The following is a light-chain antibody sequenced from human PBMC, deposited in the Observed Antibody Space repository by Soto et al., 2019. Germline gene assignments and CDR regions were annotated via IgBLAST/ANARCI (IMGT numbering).Light chain of an antibody. V-gene: IGLV2-14*01. J-gene: IGLJ1*01. CDR2: DVS. CDR1: SRDDVGYNY. Sequence: QSVPTRPASGSGAHGESSTIVCTGRSRDDVGYNYVSWYQQHRGKAHKFMIYDVSNRPSGVSTPFSGSKSDNTASLTISALQAEAEADYSCSSYTTSNTRQIAFAPGTKVTVL. CDR3: SSYTTSNTRQIA.